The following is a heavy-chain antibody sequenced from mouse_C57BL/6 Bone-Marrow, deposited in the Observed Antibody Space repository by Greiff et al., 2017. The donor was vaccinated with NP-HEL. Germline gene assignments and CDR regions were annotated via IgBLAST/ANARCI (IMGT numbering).Heavy chain of an antibody. J-gene: IGHJ3*01. Sequence: QVQLQQPGAELVKPGASVKLSCKASGYTFTSYWMQWVKQRPGQGLEWIGEIDPSDSYTNYNQKFKGKATLTVDTSSSTAYMQLSSLTSEDSAVYYWAREDLWVAYWGQGTLVTVSA. V-gene: IGHV1-50*01. CDR3: AREDLWVAY. CDR2: IDPSDSYT. CDR1: GYTFTSYW.